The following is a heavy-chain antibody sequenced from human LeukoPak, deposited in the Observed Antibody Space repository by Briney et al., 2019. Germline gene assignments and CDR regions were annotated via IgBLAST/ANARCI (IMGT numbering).Heavy chain of an antibody. CDR2: IYYSGST. Sequence: SETLSLTCTVSGGSISSSSYYWGWIRQPPGKGLEWIGYIYYSGSTNYNPSLKSRVTISVDTSKNQFSLKLSSVTAADTAVYYCARVGYSSSWYFGYYFDYWGQGTLVTVSS. V-gene: IGHV4-61*05. J-gene: IGHJ4*02. D-gene: IGHD6-13*01. CDR3: ARVGYSSSWYFGYYFDY. CDR1: GGSISSSSYY.